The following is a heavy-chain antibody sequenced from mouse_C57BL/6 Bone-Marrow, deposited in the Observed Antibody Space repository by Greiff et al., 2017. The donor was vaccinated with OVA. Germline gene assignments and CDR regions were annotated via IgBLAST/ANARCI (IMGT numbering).Heavy chain of an antibody. CDR3: ARNLLVHWYFDV. Sequence: EVQLQQSGPELVKPGASVKISCKASGYTFTDYYMNWVKQSHGKSLEWIGDINPNNGGTSYNQKFKGKATLTVDKSSSTAYMELRSLTSEDSAVYYCARNLLVHWYFDVWGTGTTVTVSS. CDR1: GYTFTDYY. J-gene: IGHJ1*03. CDR2: INPNNGGT. V-gene: IGHV1-26*01. D-gene: IGHD2-10*01.